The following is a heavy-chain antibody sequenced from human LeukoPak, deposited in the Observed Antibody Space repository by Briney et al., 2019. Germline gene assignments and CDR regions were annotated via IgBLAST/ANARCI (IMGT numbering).Heavy chain of an antibody. CDR2: TYYRTKWYN. D-gene: IGHD2-2*01. V-gene: IGHV6-1*01. Sequence: SQTLSLTCAISGDSVSSNSAAWIWIRQSPSRGLEWLGRTYYRTKWYNDYAVSVKSRITINPDTSKNQFSLQLNSVTPEDTAVYYCARDGCSSTSCYTQARFDYWGQGTLVTVSS. J-gene: IGHJ4*02. CDR3: ARDGCSSTSCYTQARFDY. CDR1: GDSVSSNSAA.